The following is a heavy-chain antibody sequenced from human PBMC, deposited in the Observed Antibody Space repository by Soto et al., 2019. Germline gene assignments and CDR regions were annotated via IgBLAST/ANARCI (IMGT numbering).Heavy chain of an antibody. D-gene: IGHD2-2*02. CDR2: ISGSGGST. CDR3: AKEHSMRYKVPSYFDY. CDR1: SDSISRSH. J-gene: IGHJ4*02. Sequence: ETLSLTCAVSSDSISRSHWLTWVRQSPGQGLEWVSAISGSGGSTYYADSVKGRFTISRDNSKNTLYLQMNSLRAEDTAVYYCAKEHSMRYKVPSYFDYWGQGTLVTVSS. V-gene: IGHV3-23*01.